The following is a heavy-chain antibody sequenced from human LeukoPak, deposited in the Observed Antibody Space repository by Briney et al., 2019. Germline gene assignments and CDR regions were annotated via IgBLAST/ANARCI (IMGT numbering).Heavy chain of an antibody. CDR3: ARDGPTYYYDSSGLSYGMDV. CDR2: ISYDGSNK. J-gene: IGHJ6*02. D-gene: IGHD3-22*01. V-gene: IGHV3-30-3*01. CDR1: GFTFSSYA. Sequence: GGSLRLSCAASGFTFSSYAMHWVRQAPGKGLEWVAVISYDGSNKYYADSVKGRFTISRDNSKNTLYLQMNSLRAEDTAVYYCARDGPTYYYDSSGLSYGMDVWGQGTTVTASS.